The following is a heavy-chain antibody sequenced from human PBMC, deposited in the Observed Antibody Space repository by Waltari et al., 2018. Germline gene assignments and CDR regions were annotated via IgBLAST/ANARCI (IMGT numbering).Heavy chain of an antibody. D-gene: IGHD5-12*01. Sequence: QVQLQESGPGLVKPSETLYLTCTVSGGSISSHYWSWIRQPPGKGLEWIGYIYYSGSTNYNPSLKSRVTISVDTSKNQFSLKLSSVTAADTAVYYCARGRRDGYNLIDFDYWGQGTLVTVSS. V-gene: IGHV4-59*11. J-gene: IGHJ4*02. CDR1: GGSISSHY. CDR3: ARGRRDGYNLIDFDY. CDR2: IYYSGST.